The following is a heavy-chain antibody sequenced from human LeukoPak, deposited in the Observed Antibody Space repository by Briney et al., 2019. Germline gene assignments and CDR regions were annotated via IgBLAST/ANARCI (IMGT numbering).Heavy chain of an antibody. V-gene: IGHV3-43*02. J-gene: IGHJ4*02. CDR1: GFTFDDYA. CDR3: ARGGITSSTQFDY. CDR2: ISGDGGST. D-gene: IGHD2-2*01. Sequence: GGSLRLSCAASGFTFDDYAMHWVRQAPGKGLEWVSLISGDGGSTYYAASVKGRFTISRDNSKNSLYLQMNSLRTEDTALYYCARGGITSSTQFDYWGQGTLVTVSS.